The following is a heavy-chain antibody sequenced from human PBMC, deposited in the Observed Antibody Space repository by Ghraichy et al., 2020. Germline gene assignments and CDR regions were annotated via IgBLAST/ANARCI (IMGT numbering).Heavy chain of an antibody. CDR1: GYTFTGYY. V-gene: IGHV1-2*02. CDR2: INPNSGGT. J-gene: IGHJ4*02. CDR3: ARSDPPWEPYSGYDWGFDY. Sequence: ASVKVSCKASGYTFTGYYMHWVRQAPGQGLEWMGWINPNSGGTNYAQKFQGRVTMTRDTSISTAYMELSRLRSDDTAVYYCARSDPPWEPYSGYDWGFDYWGQGTLVTVSS. D-gene: IGHD5-12*01.